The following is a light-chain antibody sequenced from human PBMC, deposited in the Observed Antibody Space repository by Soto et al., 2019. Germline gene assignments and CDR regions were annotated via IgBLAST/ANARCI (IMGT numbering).Light chain of an antibody. CDR1: QSISSY. J-gene: IGKJ3*01. CDR3: QQSYNLKFT. CDR2: AAS. V-gene: IGKV1-39*01. Sequence: DIQMTQSPSSLSASVGDRVTITCRASQSISSYLNWYQQKPGKAPKLLIYAASSLQSGVPSRFSGNESGTDFTLTISSLQPEDTATYYCQQSYNLKFTFGPGTKVDIK.